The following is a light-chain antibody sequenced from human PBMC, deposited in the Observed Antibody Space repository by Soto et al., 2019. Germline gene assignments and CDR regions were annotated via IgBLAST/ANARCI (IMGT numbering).Light chain of an antibody. CDR2: DAS. Sequence: IQMTQSPSTLSASVGDIVTITCRASQSISHWLAWFQQKPGKAPKLLIFDASNLENGVPSRFSGSGSGTEFTLTISSLQPDDFATYYCQQYNDYSRTFGQGTKVDIK. J-gene: IGKJ1*01. V-gene: IGKV1-5*01. CDR1: QSISHW. CDR3: QQYNDYSRT.